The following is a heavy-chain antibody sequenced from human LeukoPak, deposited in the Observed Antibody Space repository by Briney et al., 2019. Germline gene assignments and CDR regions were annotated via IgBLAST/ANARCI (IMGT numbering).Heavy chain of an antibody. J-gene: IGHJ4*02. CDR1: GFIFSSYY. D-gene: IGHD6-19*01. Sequence: GGSLRLSCAASGFIFSSYYMIWVRQAPGKGLEWVANIRQDGSAQFYADSVKGRFTISRDNAKNSLYLHMNSLRDEDTAVYYCARWLYSSGWAIDYWGRGTLVTVSS. V-gene: IGHV3-7*01. CDR2: IRQDGSAQ. CDR3: ARWLYSSGWAIDY.